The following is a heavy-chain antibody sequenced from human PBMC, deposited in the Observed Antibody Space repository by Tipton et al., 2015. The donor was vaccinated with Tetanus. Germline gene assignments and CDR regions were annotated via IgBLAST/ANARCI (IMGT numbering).Heavy chain of an antibody. V-gene: IGHV5-51*01. D-gene: IGHD2-15*01. J-gene: IGHJ4*02. CDR3: ARAHCSDGVCNFDF. CDR1: GYIFTNYW. Sequence: VQLVQSGGEVKKPGESLKISCKGSGYIFTNYWIGWVRQKPGKGLEWMGIIYPSDSDTRYSPSFQGQVTISVDKSINTAYLQWSSLKASDTSMFYCARAHCSDGVCNFDFWGQGALVTVAS. CDR2: IYPSDSDT.